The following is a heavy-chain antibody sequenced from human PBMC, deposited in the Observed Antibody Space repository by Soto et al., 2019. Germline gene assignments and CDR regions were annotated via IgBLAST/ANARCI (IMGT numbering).Heavy chain of an antibody. D-gene: IGHD1-1*01. V-gene: IGHV3-74*01. CDR2: VKTDGSAT. J-gene: IGHJ4*02. CDR1: GFTLSRRW. Sequence: PGGSLRLSCAGSGFTLSRRWMNWVRQAPGKGLVWVSRVKTDGSATTYADSVKGRFTISRDNAKNTLYLQMNSLRDEDTAVYFCVREGMPACNDINCIRPGDYWGQGIQVTVSS. CDR3: VREGMPACNDINCIRPGDY.